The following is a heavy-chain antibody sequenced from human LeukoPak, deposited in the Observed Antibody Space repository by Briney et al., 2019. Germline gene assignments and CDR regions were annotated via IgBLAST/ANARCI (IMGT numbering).Heavy chain of an antibody. Sequence: SETLSLTCAVYGGSFSGYYWSWIRQPPGKGLEWGGEINHSGRANYNPSLKSRVTISVDTSKNQFSLKLSSVTAADTAVYYCARGKGTTGTSYYFDYWGQGTLVTVSS. V-gene: IGHV4-34*01. CDR3: ARGKGTTGTSYYFDY. J-gene: IGHJ4*02. CDR2: INHSGRA. CDR1: GGSFSGYY. D-gene: IGHD1-1*01.